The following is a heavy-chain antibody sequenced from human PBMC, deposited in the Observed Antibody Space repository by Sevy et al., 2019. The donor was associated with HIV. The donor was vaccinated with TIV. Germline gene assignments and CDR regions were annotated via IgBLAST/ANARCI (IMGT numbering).Heavy chain of an antibody. CDR1: GFTFSSYA. D-gene: IGHD2-21*02. Sequence: GGSLRLSCAASGFTFSSYAMSWLRQAPGKGLEWVSVISGSGGLTYYADSVKGRFTISRDNSKNTLYLQMNSLRAEDTDLYYCAKEGDGTCNYYYQMDVWGKGTTVTVSS. CDR2: ISGSGGLT. V-gene: IGHV3-23*01. J-gene: IGHJ6*03. CDR3: AKEGDGTCNYYYQMDV.